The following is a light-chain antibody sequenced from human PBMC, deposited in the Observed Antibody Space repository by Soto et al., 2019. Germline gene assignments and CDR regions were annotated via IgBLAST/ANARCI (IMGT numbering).Light chain of an antibody. CDR1: QTISSW. V-gene: IGKV1-5*01. CDR2: DAS. CDR3: QQLNNYPLT. J-gene: IGKJ4*01. Sequence: DIQMTQSPSTLSGSVGDRVTITCRASQTISSWLAWYQQKPGKAPKLLMYDASTLQSGVPSRFSGSGSDTEFALTISSLQPEDFATYYCQQLNNYPLTFGGGTKVDIK.